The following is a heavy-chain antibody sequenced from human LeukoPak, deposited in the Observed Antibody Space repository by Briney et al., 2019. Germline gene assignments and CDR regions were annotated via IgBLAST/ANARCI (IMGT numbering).Heavy chain of an antibody. CDR3: ARGEAAAGLWGYYYYYGMDV. CDR1: GYTFTGYY. CDR2: INPNSGGT. V-gene: IGHV1-2*04. Sequence: ASVKVSCKASGYTFTGYYMHWVRQAPGQGLEWMGWINPNSGGTNYAQKFQGWVTMTRDTSISTAYMELSRLRSDDTAVYYCARGEAAAGLWGYYYYYGMDVWGQGTTVTVSS. J-gene: IGHJ6*02. D-gene: IGHD6-13*01.